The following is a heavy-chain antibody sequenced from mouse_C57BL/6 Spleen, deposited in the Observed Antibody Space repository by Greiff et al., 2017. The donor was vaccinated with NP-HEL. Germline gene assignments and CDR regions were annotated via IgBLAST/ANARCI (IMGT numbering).Heavy chain of an antibody. Sequence: QVQLQQSGAELVRPGTSVKVSCKASGYAFTNYLIEWVKQRPGQGLEWIGVINPGSGGTNYNEKFKGKATLTADKSSSTAYMQLSSLTSEDSAVYFCARSQVTTLFDYWGQGTTLTVSS. J-gene: IGHJ2*01. CDR1: GYAFTNYL. CDR3: ARSQVTTLFDY. D-gene: IGHD2-5*01. CDR2: INPGSGGT. V-gene: IGHV1-54*01.